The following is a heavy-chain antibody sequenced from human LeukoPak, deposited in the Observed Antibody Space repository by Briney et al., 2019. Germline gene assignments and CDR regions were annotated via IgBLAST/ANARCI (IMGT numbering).Heavy chain of an antibody. V-gene: IGHV4-59*01. Sequence: PSETLSLTCTVSGASTNTYYWSWIRQPPGKGLEWIGFIYNSGSTIYHPSPRGRVTISVDTSKNRFTLKLTSVTAADTAVYCCARDMGRSPSRRYQFDPWGQGTLVTVSS. CDR1: GASTNTYY. J-gene: IGHJ5*02. CDR3: ARDMGRSPSRRYQFDP. D-gene: IGHD2-2*01. CDR2: IYNSGST.